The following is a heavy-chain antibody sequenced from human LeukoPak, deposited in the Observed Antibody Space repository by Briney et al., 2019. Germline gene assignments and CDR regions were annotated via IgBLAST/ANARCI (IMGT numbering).Heavy chain of an antibody. CDR1: GYSFTSYW. CDR3: ARHKDCSSTSCYPDY. J-gene: IGHJ4*02. D-gene: IGHD2-2*01. CDR2: IYPGDSDT. Sequence: GESLKISCKGSGYSFTSYWIGWVRQMPGKGLEWMGIIYPGDSDTRYSPSFQGQVTISADKSISTAYLQWSSLKASDTAMYYCARHKDCSSTSCYPDYWGQGILVTVPS. V-gene: IGHV5-51*01.